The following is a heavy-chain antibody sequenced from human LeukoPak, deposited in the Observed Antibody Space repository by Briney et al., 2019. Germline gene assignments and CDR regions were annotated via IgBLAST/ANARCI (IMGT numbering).Heavy chain of an antibody. J-gene: IGHJ4*02. CDR1: GGSVSSGRYY. D-gene: IGHD3-10*01. V-gene: IGHV4-61*01. CDR3: ASSYYYGSGSYYNSFDY. Sequence: PETLSLTCTVSGGSVSSGRYYWSWIRQPPGKGLEWIGNIYYSGSTNYNPSLKSRVTISVDTSKNQFSLKLSSVTAADTAVYYCASSYYYGSGSYYNSFDYWGQGTLVTVSS. CDR2: IYYSGST.